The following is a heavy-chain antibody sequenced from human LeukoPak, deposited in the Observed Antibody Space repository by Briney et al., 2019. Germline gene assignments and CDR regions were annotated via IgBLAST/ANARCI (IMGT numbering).Heavy chain of an antibody. V-gene: IGHV3-30*02. CDR2: ILYDGNNK. J-gene: IGHJ6*03. Sequence: GGSLRLSCAASGFTFNTYAIHWVRQAPGKGLEWVASILYDGNNKYYADSVKGRFTITRDNSKNTLYLQMNSLRVEDTALYYCAKDNYYYMDVWGKGTTVTVSS. CDR1: GFTFNTYA. CDR3: AKDNYYYMDV.